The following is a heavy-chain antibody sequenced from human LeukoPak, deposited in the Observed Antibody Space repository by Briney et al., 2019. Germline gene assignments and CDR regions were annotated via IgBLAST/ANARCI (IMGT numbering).Heavy chain of an antibody. D-gene: IGHD1-1*01. CDR2: VYSGGRT. V-gene: IGHV3-53*01. CDR3: ARDHDRRAFDI. Sequence: GGSLRLSCAASGFTVSSNYMSGVRQAPGKGLEWVSVVYSGGRTYYADSVKGRFTISRDNSKNTLYLQMNSLRAEDTAAYYCARDHDRRAFDIWGQGPMVPVSS. J-gene: IGHJ3*02. CDR1: GFTVSSNY.